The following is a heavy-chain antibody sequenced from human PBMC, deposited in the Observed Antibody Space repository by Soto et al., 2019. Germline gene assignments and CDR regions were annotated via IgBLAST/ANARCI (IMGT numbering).Heavy chain of an antibody. CDR2: TYYRSKWYN. CDR1: RDSVSTNSAA. CDR3: ARDKFYSSGWYNPDAFDI. Sequence: SQTLSLTCAISRDSVSTNSAAWNWIRQSPSRGIEWLGRTYYRSKWYNDYAVSVKSRITINPDTSKNQFSLQLKSVTPDDTAVYYCARDKFYSSGWYNPDAFDIWGQGTTVTVSS. J-gene: IGHJ3*02. D-gene: IGHD6-19*01. V-gene: IGHV6-1*01.